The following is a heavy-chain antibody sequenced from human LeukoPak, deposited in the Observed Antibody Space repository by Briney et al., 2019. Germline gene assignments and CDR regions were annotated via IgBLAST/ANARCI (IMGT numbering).Heavy chain of an antibody. V-gene: IGHV4-30-4*01. CDR2: IYYSGST. Sequence: SETLSLTCTVSGGSISSGDYYWSWIRQPPGKGLEWIGYIYYSGSTYYNPALKSRVTISVDTSKDQFSLKLSSVPAADTAVYYCARQLLYYYYGMDVWGQGTTVTVSS. J-gene: IGHJ6*02. CDR1: GGSISSGDYY. D-gene: IGHD2-2*01. CDR3: ARQLLYYYYGMDV.